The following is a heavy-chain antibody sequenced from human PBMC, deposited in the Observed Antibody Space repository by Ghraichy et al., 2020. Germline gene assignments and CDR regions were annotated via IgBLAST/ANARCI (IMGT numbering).Heavy chain of an antibody. D-gene: IGHD2-2*01. CDR2: IKSDGTAA. Sequence: GGSLRLSCAASGFTFSSYWIHWVRQAPGKGLVWVSRIKSDGTAASYADSVKGRFTISRDNAKNTMYLQMNSLRAEDTAVYYCARGRDIVVVPADPFGYWGQGTLVTVSS. J-gene: IGHJ4*02. V-gene: IGHV3-74*01. CDR1: GFTFSSYW. CDR3: ARGRDIVVVPADPFGY.